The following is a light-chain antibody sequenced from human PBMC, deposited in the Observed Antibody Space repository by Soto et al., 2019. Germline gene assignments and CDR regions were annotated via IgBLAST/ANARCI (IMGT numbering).Light chain of an antibody. CDR3: QVWDNIIDRHVV. CDR1: NIESKT. V-gene: IGLV3-21*04. Sequence: SSELTQPPSVSVAPGKTASITCGGTNIESKTVHWYQQKPGQAPVLVMYYDTDRPSGIPERFSGSNSGNTATLTINRVEAGDEAEYYCQVWDNIIDRHVVFGGGTKLTVL. J-gene: IGLJ2*01. CDR2: YDT.